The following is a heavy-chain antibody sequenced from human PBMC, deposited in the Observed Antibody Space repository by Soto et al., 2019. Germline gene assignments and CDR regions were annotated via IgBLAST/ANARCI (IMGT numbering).Heavy chain of an antibody. CDR2: IYYSGST. Sequence: PSETLSLTCTVSGGSISSSSYYWGWIRQPPGKGLEWIGSIYYSGSTYYNPSLKSRVTISVDTSKNQFSLKLSSVTAADTSVYYCARLYSSSWYFFFDYWGQGTLVTVSS. J-gene: IGHJ4*02. V-gene: IGHV4-39*01. D-gene: IGHD6-13*01. CDR3: ARLYSSSWYFFFDY. CDR1: GGSISSSSYY.